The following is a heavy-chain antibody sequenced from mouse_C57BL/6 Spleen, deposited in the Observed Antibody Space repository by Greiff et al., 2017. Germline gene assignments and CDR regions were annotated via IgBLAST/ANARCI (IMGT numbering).Heavy chain of an antibody. D-gene: IGHD3-3*01. Sequence: EVKLVESGPELVKPGASVKIPCKASGYTFTDYNMDWVKQSHGKSLEWIGDINPNNGGTIYNQKFKGKATLTVDKSSSTAYMELRSLTSEDTAVYYCARGGGRAMDYWGQGTSVTVSS. CDR2: INPNNGGT. V-gene: IGHV1-18*01. CDR3: ARGGGRAMDY. J-gene: IGHJ4*01. CDR1: GYTFTDYN.